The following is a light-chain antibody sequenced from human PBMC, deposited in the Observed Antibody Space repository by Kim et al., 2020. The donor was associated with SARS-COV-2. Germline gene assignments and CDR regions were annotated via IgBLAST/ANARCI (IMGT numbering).Light chain of an antibody. CDR2: GKN. CDR3: NSRDNSGNHVV. J-gene: IGLJ2*01. Sequence: AVGQTVRITCQGDSLRSYYASWYQQKPGQAPLLVIYGKNNRPSGIPDRFSGSTSGNTASLTITGAQAEDEADYYCNSRDNSGNHVVFGGGTKLTVL. CDR1: SLRSYY. V-gene: IGLV3-19*01.